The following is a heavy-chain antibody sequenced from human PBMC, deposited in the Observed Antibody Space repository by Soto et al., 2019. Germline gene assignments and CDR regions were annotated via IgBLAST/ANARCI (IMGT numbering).Heavy chain of an antibody. J-gene: IGHJ4*02. Sequence: GGSLRLSCTASGFTFGDYAMSWFRQAPGKGLEWVGFIRSKAYGGTTEYAASVKGRFTISRDDSKSIAYLQMNSLKTEDTAVYYCTRDTQTTVTDLFDYWGQGTLVTVSS. V-gene: IGHV3-49*03. CDR1: GFTFGDYA. D-gene: IGHD4-17*01. CDR2: IRSKAYGGTT. CDR3: TRDTQTTVTDLFDY.